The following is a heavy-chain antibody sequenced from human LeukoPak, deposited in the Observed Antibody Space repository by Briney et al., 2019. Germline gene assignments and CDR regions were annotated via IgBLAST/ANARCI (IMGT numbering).Heavy chain of an antibody. CDR2: ISAYNGNT. Sequence: ASVKVSCKTSGYTFTTYGILWVRQAPGQGLEWMGWISAYNGNTNYAQRLQGRATMTTDTSTSTAYMDLRSLRSDDTAVYYCARKGGGITPLFDYWGQGTLVTVSS. CDR3: ARKGGGITPLFDY. D-gene: IGHD1-7*01. V-gene: IGHV1-18*01. CDR1: GYTFTTYG. J-gene: IGHJ4*02.